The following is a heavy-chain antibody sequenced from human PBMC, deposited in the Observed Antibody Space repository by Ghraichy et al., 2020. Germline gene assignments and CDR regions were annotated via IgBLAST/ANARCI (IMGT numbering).Heavy chain of an antibody. D-gene: IGHD3-10*01. J-gene: IGHJ4*02. CDR2: ISYDGSNK. CDR3: ARGGTKGSITMVRGGIIGEPFDY. V-gene: IGHV3-30*04. CDR1: GFTFSSYA. Sequence: GGSLRLSCAASGFTFSSYAMHWVRQAPGKGLEWVAVISYDGSNKYYADSVKGRFTISRDNSKNTLYLQMNSLRAEDTAVYYCARGGTKGSITMVRGGIIGEPFDYWGQGTLVTVSS.